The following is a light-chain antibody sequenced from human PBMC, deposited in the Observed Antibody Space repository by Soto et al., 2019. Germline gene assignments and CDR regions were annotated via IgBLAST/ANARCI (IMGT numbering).Light chain of an antibody. CDR2: DVT. CDR3: SSYKTSGTV. Sequence: QAVVTQPASVSGSPGQSITISCTGTSSDIGGYNYVSWYQQHPGKAPKLMIYDVTNRPSGVSNRFSGSKSGNTASLTISGLQTEDEADYYCSSYKTSGTVFGGGTKLTVL. J-gene: IGLJ3*02. CDR1: SSDIGGYNY. V-gene: IGLV2-14*03.